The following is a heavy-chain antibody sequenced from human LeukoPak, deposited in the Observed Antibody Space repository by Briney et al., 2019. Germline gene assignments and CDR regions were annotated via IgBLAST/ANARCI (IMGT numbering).Heavy chain of an antibody. Sequence: PGGPLRLSCAASGLTFDYYAMHWLRHAPGKDREGVSAISWNSGSIGSADSVKGRVPISRDNSKNTLYLQMNSLRGEDTAVYFCARGVLLSGEYYFDHWGQGTLVPVSS. CDR1: GLTFDYYA. CDR3: ARGVLLSGEYYFDH. J-gene: IGHJ4*02. D-gene: IGHD3-10*01. CDR2: ISWNSGSI. V-gene: IGHV3-9*01.